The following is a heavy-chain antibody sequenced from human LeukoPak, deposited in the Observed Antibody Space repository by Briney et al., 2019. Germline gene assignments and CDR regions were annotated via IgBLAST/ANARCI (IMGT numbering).Heavy chain of an antibody. J-gene: IGHJ4*02. CDR1: GFTFSSYA. Sequence: GGSLRLSRAASGFTFSSYAMSWVRQAPGKGLEWVSAISGSGGSTYYADSVKGRFTISRDNSKNTLYLQMNSLRAEDTAVYYCAKDGFEDLYCSSTSCPPYYFDYWGQGTLVTVSS. V-gene: IGHV3-23*01. CDR3: AKDGFEDLYCSSTSCPPYYFDY. CDR2: ISGSGGST. D-gene: IGHD2-2*01.